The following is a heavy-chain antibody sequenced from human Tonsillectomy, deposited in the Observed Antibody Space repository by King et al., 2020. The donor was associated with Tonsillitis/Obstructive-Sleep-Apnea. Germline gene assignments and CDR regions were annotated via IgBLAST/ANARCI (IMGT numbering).Heavy chain of an antibody. D-gene: IGHD2-2*01. Sequence: VQLVESGGGLVQPGGSLRLCCAASGFTFSSYEMNWVRQAPGKGLEWVSYISSSGSTIYYADSVKGRFTISRDNAKNSLYLQMNSLRAEDTAVYYCAREGVVVPAAMGDAFDIWGQGTMVTVSS. CDR1: GFTFSSYE. J-gene: IGHJ3*02. CDR3: AREGVVVPAAMGDAFDI. CDR2: ISSSGSTI. V-gene: IGHV3-48*03.